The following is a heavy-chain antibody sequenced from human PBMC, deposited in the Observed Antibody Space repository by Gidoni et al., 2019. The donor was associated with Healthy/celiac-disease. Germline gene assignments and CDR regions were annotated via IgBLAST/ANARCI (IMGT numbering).Heavy chain of an antibody. CDR1: GGSFSGYY. CDR3: ARRRSYLYGIFEQLYY. CDR2: INHSGST. J-gene: IGHJ4*02. D-gene: IGHD3-16*01. Sequence: QVQLQQWGAGLLKPSETLSLTCAVYGGSFSGYYWSWIRQPPGKGLEWIGEINHSGSTNYTPSLKSRVTISVDTSKNHFSRKLSSVTAADTAVYYCARRRSYLYGIFEQLYYWGQGTLVTVSS. V-gene: IGHV4-34*01.